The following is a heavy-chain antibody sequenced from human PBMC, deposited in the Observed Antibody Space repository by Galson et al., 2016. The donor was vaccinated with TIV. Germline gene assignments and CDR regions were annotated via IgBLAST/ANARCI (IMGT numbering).Heavy chain of an antibody. CDR1: GFNFEDYA. Sequence: SLRLSCAASGFNFEDYAMTWVRQAPGKGLEWVAVISHDENNKYYSDSVKGRFTTSRENYKSTTYLQMNLLKTEDTAVYYCARDTASVYGRGSLLDSWGQGILVTVSS. V-gene: IGHV3-30-3*01. CDR2: ISHDENNK. D-gene: IGHD3-10*01. CDR3: ARDTASVYGRGSLLDS. J-gene: IGHJ5*01.